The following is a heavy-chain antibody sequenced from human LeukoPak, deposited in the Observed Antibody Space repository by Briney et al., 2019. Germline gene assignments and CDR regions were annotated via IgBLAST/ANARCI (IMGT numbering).Heavy chain of an antibody. D-gene: IGHD3-22*01. CDR3: AKDTDYYDSSGYPDY. J-gene: IGHJ4*02. Sequence: GGSLRLSCAASGFTFSSYWMHWVRQVPGKGLVWVSRINSDGSSTSYADSVKGRFTISRDNSKNTLYLQMNSLRAEDTAVYYCAKDTDYYDSSGYPDYWGQGTLVTVSP. CDR2: INSDGSST. V-gene: IGHV3-74*01. CDR1: GFTFSSYW.